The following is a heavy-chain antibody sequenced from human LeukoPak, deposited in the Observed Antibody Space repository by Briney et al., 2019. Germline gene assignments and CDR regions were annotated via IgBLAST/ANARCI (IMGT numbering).Heavy chain of an antibody. V-gene: IGHV3-23*01. CDR3: AKGAAYYYDSSGYHDY. CDR2: ISGSGGST. J-gene: IGHJ4*02. CDR1: GFTFSSYA. D-gene: IGHD3-22*01. Sequence: GGSLRLSCAASGFTFSSYAMSWVRQAPGKGLEWVSAISGSGGSTYYADSVKGRFTISRDNSKNTPYLQMNSLRAEDTAVYYCAKGAAYYYDSSGYHDYWGQGTLVTVSS.